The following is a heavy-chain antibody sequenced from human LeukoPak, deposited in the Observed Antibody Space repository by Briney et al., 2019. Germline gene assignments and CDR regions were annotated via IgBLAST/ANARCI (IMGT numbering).Heavy chain of an antibody. Sequence: PSETLSLTCSVSGGSITSSSYYWGWIRQPPEKGLEWIGSIYYTGGTYYSPSLESRVTISLDTSKNQFSLNLSSVTAADTAVYYCARAETIFGVVGWFDPWGXGTLVTVSS. CDR2: IYYTGGT. CDR3: ARAETIFGVVGWFDP. D-gene: IGHD3-3*01. CDR1: GGSITSSSYY. J-gene: IGHJ5*02. V-gene: IGHV4-39*02.